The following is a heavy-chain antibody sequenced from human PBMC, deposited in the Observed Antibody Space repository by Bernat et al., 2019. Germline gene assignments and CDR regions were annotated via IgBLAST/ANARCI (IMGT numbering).Heavy chain of an antibody. J-gene: IGHJ4*02. CDR2: IKSGGTT. CDR3: TADTPLQGSGEFDY. V-gene: IGHV3-15*01. D-gene: IGHD2-15*01. CDR1: GFTFSSAW. Sequence: EVQLLESGGGLVQPGGSLRLSCAASGFTFSSAWMSWVRQSPGKGLEWVGLIKSGGTTDYAAPVKGRFTISRDASKNTLYLQMNSLNTEDTAVYYCTADTPLQGSGEFDYWGQGTLVTVSS.